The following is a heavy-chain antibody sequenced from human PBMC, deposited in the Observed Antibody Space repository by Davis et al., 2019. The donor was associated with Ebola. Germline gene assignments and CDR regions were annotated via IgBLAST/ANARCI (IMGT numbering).Heavy chain of an antibody. V-gene: IGHV4-59*08. CDR3: ARLSGIVVVPAAISYYYGMDV. Sequence: SETLSLTCTVSGGSISSYYWSWIRQPPGKGLAWIGYIYYSGSTNYNPSLKSRVTISVDTSKNQFSLKLSSVTAADTAVYYCARLSGIVVVPAAISYYYGMDVWGQGTTVTVSS. CDR2: IYYSGST. CDR1: GGSISSYY. J-gene: IGHJ6*02. D-gene: IGHD2-2*01.